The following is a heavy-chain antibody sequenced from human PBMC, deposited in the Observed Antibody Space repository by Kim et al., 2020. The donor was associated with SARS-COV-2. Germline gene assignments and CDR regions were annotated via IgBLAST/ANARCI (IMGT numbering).Heavy chain of an antibody. J-gene: IGHJ4*02. Sequence: GGSLRLSCAASGFTFSSYSMNWVRQAPGKGLEWVSSISSSSSYIYYADSVKGRFTISRDNAKNSLYLQMNSLRAEDTAVYYCARVWAKAAAGHTFDYWGQGTLVTVSS. CDR3: ARVWAKAAAGHTFDY. D-gene: IGHD6-13*01. CDR1: GFTFSSYS. V-gene: IGHV3-21*01. CDR2: ISSSSSYI.